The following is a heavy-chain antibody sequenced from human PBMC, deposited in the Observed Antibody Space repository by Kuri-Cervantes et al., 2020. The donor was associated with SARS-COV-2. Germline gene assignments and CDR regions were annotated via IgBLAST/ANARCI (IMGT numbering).Heavy chain of an antibody. CDR2: IYHSGST. J-gene: IGHJ6*02. CDR1: GGSISSYY. Sequence: GSLRLSCTVSGGSISSYYWSWIRQPPGKGLEWIGSIYHSGSTYYNPSLKSRVTISVDTSKNQFALKLSSVTAADTAVYYCARDVGCSSTSCQDYYYYGMDVWGQGTTVTVSS. V-gene: IGHV4-38-2*02. CDR3: ARDVGCSSTSCQDYYYYGMDV. D-gene: IGHD2-2*01.